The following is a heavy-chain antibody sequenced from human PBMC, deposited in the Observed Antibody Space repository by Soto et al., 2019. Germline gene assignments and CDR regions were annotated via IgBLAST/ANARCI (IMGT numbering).Heavy chain of an antibody. D-gene: IGHD2-2*01. Sequence: QVHREQSGAEVKKPGSSVKVSCKAAGGTFSTYTLIWVRQAPGQGLEWMGRIIPMLTVTNSAQKFQGRVTLTADKSTSTAFMELTSLTSDDTAVYYCSIGSWSAETFDVWGQGTMVTVSS. CDR3: SIGSWSAETFDV. CDR2: IIPMLTVT. CDR1: GGTFSTYT. J-gene: IGHJ3*01. V-gene: IGHV1-69*02.